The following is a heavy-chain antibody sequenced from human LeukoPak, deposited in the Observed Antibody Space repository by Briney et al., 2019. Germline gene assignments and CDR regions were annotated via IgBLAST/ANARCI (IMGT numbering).Heavy chain of an antibody. Sequence: GGSLRLSCAASGFTVSSNYMSWVRQAAGKGLEWVSVIQSGGSTYYADSVKGRFTISRDNSKNTLYLQMNSLRAEDTAVYYCARNGYTSSWYRNWGQGTLVTVSS. D-gene: IGHD6-13*01. CDR2: IQSGGST. CDR3: ARNGYTSSWYRN. V-gene: IGHV3-53*01. CDR1: GFTVSSNY. J-gene: IGHJ4*02.